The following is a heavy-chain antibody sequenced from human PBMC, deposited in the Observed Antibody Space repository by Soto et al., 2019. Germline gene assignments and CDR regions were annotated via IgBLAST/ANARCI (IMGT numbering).Heavy chain of an antibody. Sequence: GSLRLSCASSGLTFSSYGMHWVRQAPGKGLEWVAVISYDGSNKYYADSVKGRFTISRDNSKNTLYLQMNSLRAEDTAVYYCAKDNDFWSGYPDYYYGMDVWGQGTTFTVSS. CDR2: ISYDGSNK. CDR1: GLTFSSYG. J-gene: IGHJ6*02. CDR3: AKDNDFWSGYPDYYYGMDV. V-gene: IGHV3-30*18. D-gene: IGHD3-3*01.